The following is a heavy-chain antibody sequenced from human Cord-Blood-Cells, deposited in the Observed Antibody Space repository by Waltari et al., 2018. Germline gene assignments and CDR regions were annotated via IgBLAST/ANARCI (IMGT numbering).Heavy chain of an antibody. CDR1: GGSFSGYY. J-gene: IGHJ4*02. CDR2: INHSGST. Sequence: QVQLQQWGAGLLKPSETLSLTCAVYGGSFSGYYWSWIRQHPGKGLEWIGEINHSGSTNYNPSLKSRVTISVDTSKNQFSLKLSSVTAADTAVYYCARQYSSSFDYWGQGTLVTVSS. D-gene: IGHD6-13*01. V-gene: IGHV4-34*01. CDR3: ARQYSSSFDY.